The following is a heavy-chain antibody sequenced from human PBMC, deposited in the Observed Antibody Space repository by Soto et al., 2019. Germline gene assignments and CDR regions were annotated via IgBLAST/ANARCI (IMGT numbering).Heavy chain of an antibody. V-gene: IGHV4-59*01. Sequence: QVQLQESGPGLVKPSETLSLTCTVSGGSISTYFWSWIRQPPGKGLEWIGYIHYSGSTNYNPSLKSRVTISADTSKNQFFLKLRSVTAADSAVYYCARMVRGVIFDYWGQGTLVTVSS. D-gene: IGHD3-10*01. J-gene: IGHJ4*02. CDR2: IHYSGST. CDR1: GGSISTYF. CDR3: ARMVRGVIFDY.